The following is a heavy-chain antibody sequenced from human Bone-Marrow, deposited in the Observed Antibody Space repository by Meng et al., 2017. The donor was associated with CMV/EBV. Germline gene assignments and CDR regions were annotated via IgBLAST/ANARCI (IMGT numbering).Heavy chain of an antibody. CDR3: ARGGHSSGWYHP. Sequence: GESLKISCAASGFTFSSYWMSWVRQAPGKGLEWVANIKQDGSEKYYVDSVKGRFTISRDNAKNSLYLQMNSLRAEDTAVYYCARGGHSSGWYHPWGQGTLVTVSS. V-gene: IGHV3-7*01. CDR1: GFTFSSYW. J-gene: IGHJ5*02. D-gene: IGHD6-19*01. CDR2: IKQDGSEK.